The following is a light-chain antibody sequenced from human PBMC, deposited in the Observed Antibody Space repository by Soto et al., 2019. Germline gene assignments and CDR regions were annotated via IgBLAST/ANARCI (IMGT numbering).Light chain of an antibody. CDR3: QQSATSPRT. CDR1: QSVGNNY. Sequence: ENVLAQSPDTLSLSPGERATLSCRASQSVGNNYLNWYQQKPGQAPRLLIDGASIRATGVPDRFSGSGSGTDFTLTIARLEAEDFAVYYCQQSATSPRTFGQGTKVEIK. J-gene: IGKJ1*01. V-gene: IGKV3-20*01. CDR2: GAS.